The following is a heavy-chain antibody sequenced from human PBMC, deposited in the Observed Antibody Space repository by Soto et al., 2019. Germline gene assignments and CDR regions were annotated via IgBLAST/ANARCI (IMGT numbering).Heavy chain of an antibody. CDR3: ARGGCGGECSFDY. D-gene: IGHD2-21*01. CDR2: INPSGGDT. J-gene: IGHJ4*02. Sequence: QVQLVQSGAEVKKPGASVKVSCKASGYTFTSHYIHWVRQAPGQGLEWMGIINPSGGDTTYAQQFRGRVTMTRDTSTRTVYMELSSLRSEDTAVYYCARGGCGGECSFDYWGQGTLVTVSS. V-gene: IGHV1-46*01. CDR1: GYTFTSHY.